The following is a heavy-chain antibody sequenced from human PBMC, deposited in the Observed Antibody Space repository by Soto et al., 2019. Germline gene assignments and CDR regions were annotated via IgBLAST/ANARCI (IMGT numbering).Heavy chain of an antibody. CDR2: ISYDGSNK. D-gene: IGHD4-4*01. CDR3: ARDPDDGYSPDY. Sequence: QVQLVESGGGVVQPGRSLRLSCAASGFTFSSYAMHWVRQAPGKGLEWVAVISYDGSNKYYADSVKGRFTISRDNSKNTLYLQMNSLRAEDTAVYYCARDPDDGYSPDYWGQGTLVTVSS. CDR1: GFTFSSYA. J-gene: IGHJ4*02. V-gene: IGHV3-30-3*01.